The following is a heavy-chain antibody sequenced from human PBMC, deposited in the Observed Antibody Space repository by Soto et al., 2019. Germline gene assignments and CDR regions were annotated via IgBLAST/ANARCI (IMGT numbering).Heavy chain of an antibody. CDR2: IYYSGST. CDR3: ARWVRGTVEQGYYYYYGMDG. J-gene: IGHJ6*02. D-gene: IGHD4-17*01. Sequence: QVQLQESGPGLVKPSQTLSLTCTVSGGSISSGGYYWSWIRQHPGKGLEWIGYIYYSGSTYYNPPLHSQVTIPVDTTKNQFSLKLSSVTAADTAVYYCARWVRGTVEQGYYYYYGMDGWGQGATVTGSS. V-gene: IGHV4-31*01. CDR1: GGSISSGGYY.